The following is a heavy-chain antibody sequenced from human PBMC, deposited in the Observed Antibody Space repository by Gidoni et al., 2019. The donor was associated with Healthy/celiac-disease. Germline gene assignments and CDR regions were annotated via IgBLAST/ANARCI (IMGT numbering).Heavy chain of an antibody. Sequence: QVQLVHSGAEGKKPGAAVKVSCKASGHTVTSYGISWVRQAPGQGLEWMGWISAYNGNTNYAQKLQGRVTMTTDTSTRTAYMELRSLRSDATAVYYCARDQAMVSGDLTDYWGQGTLVTVSS. J-gene: IGHJ4*02. D-gene: IGHD5-18*01. CDR2: ISAYNGNT. CDR1: GHTVTSYG. CDR3: ARDQAMVSGDLTDY. V-gene: IGHV1-18*01.